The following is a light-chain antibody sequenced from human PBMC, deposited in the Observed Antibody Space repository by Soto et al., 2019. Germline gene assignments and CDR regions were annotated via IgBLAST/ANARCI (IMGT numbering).Light chain of an antibody. V-gene: IGKV1-39*01. CDR2: AAS. CDR3: QQSYSTPCT. J-gene: IGKJ1*01. CDR1: QSISSY. Sequence: DIQMTQSQSSLSASVGDRVTITCRASQSISSYLNWYQQKPGKAPKLLIYAASSLQSCVPSRFSGSGSGTDFTRTISSLQPEDFATYYCQQSYSTPCTFGYGTKLEIK.